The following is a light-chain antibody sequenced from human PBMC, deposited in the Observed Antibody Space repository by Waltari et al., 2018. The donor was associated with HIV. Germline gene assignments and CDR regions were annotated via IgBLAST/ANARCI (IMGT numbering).Light chain of an antibody. Sequence: QSALTQPRSVSGSPGQSVTIPCTGTSSDVGGYDSVSWYLQHPGKVPKLIIYEVITRPSGVPDRFSGSKSGNTASLTISGLQTEDEADYFCCSYAGTYTYVLFGGGTKLTVL. CDR1: SSDVGGYDS. CDR2: EVI. CDR3: CSYAGTYTYVL. J-gene: IGLJ3*02. V-gene: IGLV2-11*01.